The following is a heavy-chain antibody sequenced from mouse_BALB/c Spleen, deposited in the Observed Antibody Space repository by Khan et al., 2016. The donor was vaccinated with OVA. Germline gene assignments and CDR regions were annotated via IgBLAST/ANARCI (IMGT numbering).Heavy chain of an antibody. Sequence: EVQLQESGPGLVKPSQSLSLTCTVSGYSITSEYAWNWIRQFPGNKLEWMGYINYSGNTRFNPSLKSRTSITRDTSKNPFFLQLNYVTTEDTATYYCARKDYYDYDPFPYWGQGTLVTVSA. CDR3: ARKDYYDYDPFPY. CDR1: GYSITSEYA. CDR2: INYSGNT. V-gene: IGHV3-2*02. D-gene: IGHD2-4*01. J-gene: IGHJ3*01.